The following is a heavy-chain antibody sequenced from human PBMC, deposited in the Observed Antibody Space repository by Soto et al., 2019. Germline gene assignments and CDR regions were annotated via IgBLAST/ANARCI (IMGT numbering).Heavy chain of an antibody. D-gene: IGHD2-2*01. CDR3: ASKVLGSTSRPDWWYFDL. CDR2: ISGGGDRT. CDR1: GFTFINYA. Sequence: EVQLLESGGGLVQPGGSLRLSCVGSGFTFINYAMNWVRQTPGKGLEWVSTISGGGDRTFDADTVKGRFTISRDNSKNTVNLPMNSLRADDTDVDYCASKVLGSTSRPDWWYFDLWGRGTLVTVSS. V-gene: IGHV3-23*01. J-gene: IGHJ2*01.